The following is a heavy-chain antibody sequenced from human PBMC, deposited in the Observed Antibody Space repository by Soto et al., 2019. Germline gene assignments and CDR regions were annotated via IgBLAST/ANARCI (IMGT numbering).Heavy chain of an antibody. J-gene: IGHJ6*03. CDR2: ISYDGSNK. D-gene: IGHD5-12*01. CDR1: GFTFSSYG. V-gene: IGHV3-30*18. Sequence: GGSLRLSCAASGFTFSSYGMHWVRQAPGKGLEWVAVISYDGSNKYYADSVKGRFTISRDNSKNTLYLQMNSLRAEDRAVYYCAKVGIGSKPPIDHDIVATMGSVWGPAQYYYYYMDVWGKGTTVTVSS. CDR3: AKVGIGSKPPIDHDIVATMGSVWGPAQYYYYYMDV.